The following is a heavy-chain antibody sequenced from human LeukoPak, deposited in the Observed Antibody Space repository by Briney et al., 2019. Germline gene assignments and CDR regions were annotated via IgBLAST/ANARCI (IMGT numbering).Heavy chain of an antibody. J-gene: IGHJ4*02. Sequence: PGGSLRLSCAASGFTFSSFGMHWVRQAPGKGLEWMAVLSYDGTNNYYADSVKGRFTISRDNSKNTLYLQMNSLRAEDTAVYYCAKDASTVTLHADYWGQGTLVTVSS. CDR3: AKDASTVTLHADY. CDR2: LSYDGTNN. D-gene: IGHD4-17*01. V-gene: IGHV3-30*18. CDR1: GFTFSSFG.